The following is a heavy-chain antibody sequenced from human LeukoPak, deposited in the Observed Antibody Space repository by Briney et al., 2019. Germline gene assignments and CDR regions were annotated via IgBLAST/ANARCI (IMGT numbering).Heavy chain of an antibody. Sequence: GGSLRLSCAASEFTFSSYSMAWVRQAPGKGLEWVSYISSSSRMTYYADSVKGRFTISRDNAKNSLYLQMNSLRAEDTALYFCAREVYYGSGRRFDFWGQGTLVPVSS. D-gene: IGHD3-10*01. CDR1: EFTFSSYS. CDR2: ISSSSRMT. V-gene: IGHV3-48*01. CDR3: AREVYYGSGRRFDF. J-gene: IGHJ4*02.